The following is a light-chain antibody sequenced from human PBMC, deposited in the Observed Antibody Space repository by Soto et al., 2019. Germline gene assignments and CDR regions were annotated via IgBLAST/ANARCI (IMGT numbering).Light chain of an antibody. CDR3: QQYDTLPPYT. CDR2: DAS. J-gene: IGKJ2*01. Sequence: DIQMTQSPSSLSASVGDRVTIACQANQDIGNYLNWYQQKPGKAPRLLIYDASNLEIGVPSRFSGSGSGTHFTFTISNLQPEDIATYYCQQYDTLPPYTFGQGTKVDIK. V-gene: IGKV1-33*01. CDR1: QDIGNY.